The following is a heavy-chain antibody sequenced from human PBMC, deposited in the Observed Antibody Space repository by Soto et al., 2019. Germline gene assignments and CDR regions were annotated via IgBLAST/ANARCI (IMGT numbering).Heavy chain of an antibody. V-gene: IGHV3-30-3*01. Sequence: VQLVESGGGVVQPGRSLRLSCAASGFSFSSYAMQWARQAPGKGLEWLAVIAYDGSAKYYADSVKGRSTISRDQSKNTVFLQLDRLRPDDTAVYFCARDLIFDFWGRGTLVIVSS. CDR3: ARDLIFDF. J-gene: IGHJ5*01. CDR2: IAYDGSAK. CDR1: GFSFSSYA.